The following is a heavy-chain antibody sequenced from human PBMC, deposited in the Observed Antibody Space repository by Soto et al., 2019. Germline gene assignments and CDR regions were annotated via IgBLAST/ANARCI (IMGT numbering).Heavy chain of an antibody. D-gene: IGHD1-26*01. CDR3: ARGCFWAGGNYGGADY. V-gene: IGHV4-59*01. CDR2: IDYSGRT. J-gene: IGHJ4*02. CDR1: GGSISNYY. Sequence: QVQLQESGPGLVKPSETLSLTCTVSGGSISNYYWSWIRQPPGKGLEWIGFIDYSGRTNYSPSLESRVTISLDTSKNQFSLKLSSVTAADTAVYYCARGCFWAGGNYGGADYWGQGTLVTVSS.